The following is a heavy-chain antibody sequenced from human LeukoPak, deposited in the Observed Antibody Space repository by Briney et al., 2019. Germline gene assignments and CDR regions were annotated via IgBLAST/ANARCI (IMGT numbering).Heavy chain of an antibody. Sequence: PGGSLRLSCAASGFTFSSYGMYWVRQAPGKGLVWVSRIHSDGSSTSYADSVRGRFTISRDNAKNTLYLQMNSLRAEDTAVYYCARGFGSYYYMDVWGKGTTVTVSS. D-gene: IGHD3-10*01. J-gene: IGHJ6*03. CDR1: GFTFSSYG. CDR3: ARGFGSYYYMDV. V-gene: IGHV3-74*01. CDR2: IHSDGSST.